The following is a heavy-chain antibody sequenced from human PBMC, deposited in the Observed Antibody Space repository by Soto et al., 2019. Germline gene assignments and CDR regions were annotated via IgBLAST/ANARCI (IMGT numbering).Heavy chain of an antibody. D-gene: IGHD2-8*02. CDR2: FYYTGTT. CDR1: GGSFSGYY. J-gene: IGHJ4*02. Sequence: SETLSLTCAVYGGSFSGYYWSWIRQPPGKGLEWIGYFYYTGTTKYNPSLESRVTISADTSKNQFSLNLTSVTAADTAVYYCARISYWVKDYWGQGALVTVSS. CDR3: ARISYWVKDY. V-gene: IGHV4-34*11.